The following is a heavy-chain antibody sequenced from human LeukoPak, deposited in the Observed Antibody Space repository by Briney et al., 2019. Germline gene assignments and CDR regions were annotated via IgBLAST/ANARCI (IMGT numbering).Heavy chain of an antibody. CDR1: GFTFSSYT. Sequence: PGGSLRLSCAASGFTFSSYTMSWVRQAPGEGLEWVSTITTSDGNTYYADSVKGRFTVPRDNSKNTLFLQMNSLRAEDTAVYYCAKDGGLWVSAHWGDSWGRGTLVTVSS. J-gene: IGHJ4*02. D-gene: IGHD7-27*01. CDR2: ITTSDGNT. V-gene: IGHV3-23*01. CDR3: AKDGGLWVSAHWGDS.